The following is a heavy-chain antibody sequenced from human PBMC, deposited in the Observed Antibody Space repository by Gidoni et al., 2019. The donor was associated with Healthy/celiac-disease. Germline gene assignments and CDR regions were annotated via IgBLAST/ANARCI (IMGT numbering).Heavy chain of an antibody. CDR1: GFTFSSYA. J-gene: IGHJ4*02. D-gene: IGHD3-3*01. Sequence: EGQLVESGGGLVQPGGSLRRSCAASGFTFSSYAMSCVRQAAGQGRECVSGMSGSGGSTYYADSVKGRFTLSRDNSKNTLYLQMNSLRAEYTAVYYCAKAIRLLELLSSSFDYWGQGTLVTVSS. V-gene: IGHV3-23*04. CDR3: AKAIRLLELLSSSFDY. CDR2: MSGSGGST.